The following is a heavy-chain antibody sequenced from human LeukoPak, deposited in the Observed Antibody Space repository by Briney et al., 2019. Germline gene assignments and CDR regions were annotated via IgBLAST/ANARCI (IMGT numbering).Heavy chain of an antibody. CDR3: AKNDDNVNYYQWMDV. J-gene: IGHJ6*04. CDR1: GGSISSNNFC. V-gene: IGHV4-39*01. CDR2: VFSTGST. Sequence: SEILSLTCSVSGGSISSNNFCWGWIRQPPGEGLEWIGCVFSTGSTNVSPSLKSRVTISVDTSKNQFSLKLRSVSAADTALYYCAKNDDNVNYYQWMDVWGKGTTVAVSS. D-gene: IGHD1-1*01.